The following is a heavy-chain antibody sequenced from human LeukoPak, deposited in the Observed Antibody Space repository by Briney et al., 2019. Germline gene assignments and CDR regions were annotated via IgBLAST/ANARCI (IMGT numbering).Heavy chain of an antibody. CDR2: INHSGST. J-gene: IGHJ6*02. Sequence: PSETLSLTCSVSGGPFSGYYWSWIRQPPGKGLEWIGEINHSGSTNYNPSLKSRVTISVDTSKNQFSLKLSSVTAADTAVYYCATTYYYYYGMDVWGQGTTVTVSS. CDR3: ATTYYYYYGMDV. D-gene: IGHD1-26*01. CDR1: GGPFSGYY. V-gene: IGHV4-34*01.